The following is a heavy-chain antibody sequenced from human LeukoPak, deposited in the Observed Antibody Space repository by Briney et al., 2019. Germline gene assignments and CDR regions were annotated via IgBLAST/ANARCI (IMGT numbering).Heavy chain of an antibody. J-gene: IGHJ4*02. Sequence: SETLSLTCTVSGGSISSSSYYWGWIRQPPGKGLEWIGSIYYSGSTYYNPSLKSRVTISVNTSKNQFSLKLSSVTAADTAVYYCARRIAPVATIDYWGQGTLVTVSS. CDR3: ARRIAPVATIDY. CDR2: IYYSGST. CDR1: GGSISSSSYY. V-gene: IGHV4-39*01. D-gene: IGHD5-12*01.